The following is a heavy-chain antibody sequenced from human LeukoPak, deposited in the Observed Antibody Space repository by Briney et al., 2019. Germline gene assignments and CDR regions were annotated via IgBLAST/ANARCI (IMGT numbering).Heavy chain of an antibody. CDR3: ARTLTYSSSWIPDY. D-gene: IGHD6-13*01. CDR1: GGSISSHY. V-gene: IGHV4-59*08. J-gene: IGHJ4*02. CDR2: IYYSGST. Sequence: SETLSLTCTVSGGSISSHYWSWIRQPPGKGLEWIGYIYYSGSTNYNPSLKSRVTISVDTSKNQFSLKLSSVTAADTAVYYCARTLTYSSSWIPDYWGQGTLVTVSS.